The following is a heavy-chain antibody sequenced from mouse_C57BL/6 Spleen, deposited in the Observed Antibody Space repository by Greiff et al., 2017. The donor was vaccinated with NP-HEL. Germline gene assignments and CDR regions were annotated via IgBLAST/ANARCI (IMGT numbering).Heavy chain of an antibody. CDR3: ARKITTVVATPPYWYFDV. V-gene: IGHV1-26*01. D-gene: IGHD1-1*01. J-gene: IGHJ1*03. CDR2: INPNNGGT. CDR1: GYTFTDYY. Sequence: EVQLQQSGPELVKPGASVKISCKASGYTFTDYYMNWVKQSHGKSLEWIGDINPNNGGTSYNQKFKGKATLTVDKSSSTAYMELRSLTSEDSAVYYCARKITTVVATPPYWYFDVWGTGTTVTVSS.